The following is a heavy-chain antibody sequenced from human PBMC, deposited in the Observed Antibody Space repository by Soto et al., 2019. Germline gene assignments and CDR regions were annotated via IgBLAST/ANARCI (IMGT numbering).Heavy chain of an antibody. Sequence: QVQLVESGGGVVEPGRSLRLSCAASGFTFSSHGMHWVRQAPSRGLEWVAVIRNDGTNKHYGDSVKGRFTISRDNSQNTLYMQTNSLRVEDTSVYYCVKDRRTEAYGMEVWGQGTTVIVSS. CDR1: GFTFSSHG. V-gene: IGHV3-30*18. CDR3: VKDRRTEAYGMEV. CDR2: IRNDGTNK. J-gene: IGHJ6*02. D-gene: IGHD2-21*01.